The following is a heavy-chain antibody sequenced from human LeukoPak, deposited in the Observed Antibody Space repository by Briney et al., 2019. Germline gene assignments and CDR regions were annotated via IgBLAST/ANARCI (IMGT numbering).Heavy chain of an antibody. V-gene: IGHV5-51*01. CDR1: GYSLTSYW. Sequence: GESLKISCKGSGYSLTSYWIGWVRQMPGKGLGWMGIIYPGDSDNRYSPSFQGQVTISADKSISTAYLPWSSLKASDTAMYYCARQVGYYDILTGFFDYWGQGTLVTVSS. CDR2: IYPGDSDN. CDR3: ARQVGYYDILTGFFDY. J-gene: IGHJ4*02. D-gene: IGHD3-9*01.